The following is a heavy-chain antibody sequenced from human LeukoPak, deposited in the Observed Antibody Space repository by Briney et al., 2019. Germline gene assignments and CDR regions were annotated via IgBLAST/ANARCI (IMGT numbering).Heavy chain of an antibody. CDR2: ISGSGGST. Sequence: GGSLRLSCAASGFTFSSYAMSWVRQAPGKGLEWVSAISGSGGSTYYADSVKGRFTISRDNSKNTLYLQMNSLRAEDTAVYYCAKDRVPAITNYYYYYGMDVWGQGTTVTVSS. V-gene: IGHV3-23*01. D-gene: IGHD1-1*01. CDR3: AKDRVPAITNYYYYYGMDV. CDR1: GFTFSSYA. J-gene: IGHJ6*02.